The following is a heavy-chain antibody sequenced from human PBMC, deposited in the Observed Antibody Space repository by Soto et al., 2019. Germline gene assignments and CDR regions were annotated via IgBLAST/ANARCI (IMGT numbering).Heavy chain of an antibody. V-gene: IGHV4-31*03. Sequence: PSETLSLTCTVSGGSISSGGYYWSWIRQHPGKGLEWTGYIYYSGSTYYNPSLKSRVTISVDTSKNQFSLKLSSVTAADTAVYYCARDRITMVRGVIIPYYYGMDVWGQGTTVTVSS. D-gene: IGHD3-10*01. CDR1: GGSISSGGYY. CDR2: IYYSGST. CDR3: ARDRITMVRGVIIPYYYGMDV. J-gene: IGHJ6*02.